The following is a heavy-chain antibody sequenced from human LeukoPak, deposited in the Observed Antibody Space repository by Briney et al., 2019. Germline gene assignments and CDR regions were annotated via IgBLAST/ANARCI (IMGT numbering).Heavy chain of an antibody. J-gene: IGHJ4*02. D-gene: IGHD3-3*01. Sequence: PGGSLRLSCAASGFTFSNYWMTWVRQAPGKGLEWVANIKLDVSETYYVDSVRGRFTISRDNTKNSLYLQMDSLRAEDTAVYYCARETIFGVVIAFDYWGQGTLVTVSS. CDR1: GFTFSNYW. CDR2: IKLDVSET. V-gene: IGHV3-7*01. CDR3: ARETIFGVVIAFDY.